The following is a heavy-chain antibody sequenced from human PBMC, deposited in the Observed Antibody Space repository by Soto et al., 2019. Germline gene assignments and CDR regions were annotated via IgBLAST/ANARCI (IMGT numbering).Heavy chain of an antibody. J-gene: IGHJ3*02. CDR2: IIPIFGTA. D-gene: IGHD3-10*01. Sequence: SVQVSCKASGGTFSSYAISWVRQAPGQGLEWMGGIIPIFGTANYAQKFQGRVTITADKSTSTAYMELSSLRSEDTAVYYCARVFRRTPSVLWFGQLSDFDIWGQGTMVTVSS. CDR3: ARVFRRTPSVLWFGQLSDFDI. V-gene: IGHV1-69*06. CDR1: GGTFSSYA.